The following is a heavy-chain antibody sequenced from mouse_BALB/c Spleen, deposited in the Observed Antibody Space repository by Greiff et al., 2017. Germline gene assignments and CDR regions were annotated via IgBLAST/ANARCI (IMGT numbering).Heavy chain of an antibody. CDR2: ISNGGGST. Sequence: DVMLVESGGGLVQPGGSLKLSCAASGFTFSSYTMSWVRQTPEKRLEWVAYISNGGGSTYYPDTVKGRFTISRDNAKNTLYLQMSSLKSEDTAMYYCARHRCMIIAMDYWGQGTSVTVSS. CDR3: ARHRCMIIAMDY. D-gene: IGHD2-4*01. CDR1: GFTFSSYT. J-gene: IGHJ4*01. V-gene: IGHV5-12-2*01.